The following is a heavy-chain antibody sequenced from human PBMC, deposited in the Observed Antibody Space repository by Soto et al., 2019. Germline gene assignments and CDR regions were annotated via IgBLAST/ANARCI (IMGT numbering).Heavy chain of an antibody. CDR3: VKEGKMGVEGFDF. CDR1: GFTFSDHA. Sequence: EAQLLESGGGLVQPGGSLRLSCATSGFTFSDHAMHWVRQAPGEGLEWVSGIRGDFVTTPYADSVKGRFTISRDNSQNTLYLHMNSLRAEDTARYYCVKEGKMGVEGFDFWGQGTLVTVSS. D-gene: IGHD1-26*01. CDR2: IRGDFVTT. J-gene: IGHJ4*02. V-gene: IGHV3-23*01.